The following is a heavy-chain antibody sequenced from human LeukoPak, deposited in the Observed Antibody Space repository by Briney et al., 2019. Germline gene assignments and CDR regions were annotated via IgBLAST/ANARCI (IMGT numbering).Heavy chain of an antibody. CDR1: GFTFSSYA. CDR2: ISYDGSNK. J-gene: IGHJ4*02. Sequence: GRSLRLSCAASGFTFSSYAMHWVRRAPGKGLEWVAVISYDGSNKYYADSVKGRFTISRDNSKNTLYLQMNSLRAEDTAVYYCARDFSKVLRYFDWSAFDYWGQGTLVTVSS. D-gene: IGHD3-9*01. V-gene: IGHV3-30*04. CDR3: ARDFSKVLRYFDWSAFDY.